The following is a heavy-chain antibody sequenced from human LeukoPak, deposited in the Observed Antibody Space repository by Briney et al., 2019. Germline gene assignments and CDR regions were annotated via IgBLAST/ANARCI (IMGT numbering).Heavy chain of an antibody. CDR2: INPNTGGT. V-gene: IGHV1-2*02. CDR1: GYTFTDYY. Sequence: GASVKVSCKASGYTFTDYYMHWVRQAPGQGLEWMGWINPNTGGTKYAQKFQGGVTMTRDTSISTAYMELSRLTSDDTAVYYCARESAKQRLVGSYFDYWGQGTLVTVSS. D-gene: IGHD6-19*01. J-gene: IGHJ4*02. CDR3: ARESAKQRLVGSYFDY.